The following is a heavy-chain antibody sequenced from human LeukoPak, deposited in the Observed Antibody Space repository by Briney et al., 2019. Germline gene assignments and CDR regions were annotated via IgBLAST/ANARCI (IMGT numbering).Heavy chain of an antibody. V-gene: IGHV3-21*01. D-gene: IGHD3-22*01. J-gene: IGHJ1*01. CDR1: GFTFSSYS. CDR2: ISSSSSYI. CDR3: ASDHRRYYYDSSGYSSAQYFQH. Sequence: PGGSLRLSCAASGFTFSSYSMNWVRQAPGKGLEWVSSISSSSSYIYYADSVKGRFTISRDTAKNSLYLQMNSLRAEDTAVYYCASDHRRYYYDSSGYSSAQYFQHWGQGTLVTVSS.